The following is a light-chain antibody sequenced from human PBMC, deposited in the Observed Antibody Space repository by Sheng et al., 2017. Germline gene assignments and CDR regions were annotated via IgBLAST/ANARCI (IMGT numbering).Light chain of an antibody. Sequence: SYELTQPHSVSVALGQTATITCEGDDIGSQNVHWYQQQPGQAPMLVIYRDSRRPSGIPERFPGFNSGNTATLTISRVQDGDEAVYYCQLWFGGTVFGGGTKLTVL. V-gene: IGLV3-9*01. CDR1: DIGSQN. CDR2: RDS. CDR3: QLWFGGTV. J-gene: IGLJ2*01.